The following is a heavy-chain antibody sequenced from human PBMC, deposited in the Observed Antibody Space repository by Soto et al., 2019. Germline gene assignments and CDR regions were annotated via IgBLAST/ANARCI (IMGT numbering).Heavy chain of an antibody. J-gene: IGHJ4*02. CDR1: GFTFSSFG. V-gene: IGHV3-30*18. D-gene: IGHD3-10*01. Sequence: LRLSCAASGFTFSSFGMHWVRQVPGKGLEWVAFISNIGSNEYYADSVKDRFTISRDNSKNTLYLQMTSLIPGDTAVYYCAKDYGSGTYLFDYCGQGTVVTVSS. CDR2: ISNIGSNE. CDR3: AKDYGSGTYLFDY.